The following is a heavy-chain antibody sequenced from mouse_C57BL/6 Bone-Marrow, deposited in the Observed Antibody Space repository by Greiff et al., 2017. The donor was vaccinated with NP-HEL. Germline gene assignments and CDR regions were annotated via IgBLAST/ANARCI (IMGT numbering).Heavy chain of an antibody. CDR1: GFSLTSYG. Sequence: QVQLQQSGPGLVQPSQSLSITCTVSGFSLTSYGVHWVRQSPGKGLEWLGVIWRGGSTDYNAAFMSRLSITKDNSKSQVFFKMNSLQADDTAIYYCAKERNYGSSYSWYFDVWGTGTTVTVSS. CDR3: AKERNYGSSYSWYFDV. V-gene: IGHV2-5*01. CDR2: IWRGGST. J-gene: IGHJ1*03. D-gene: IGHD1-1*01.